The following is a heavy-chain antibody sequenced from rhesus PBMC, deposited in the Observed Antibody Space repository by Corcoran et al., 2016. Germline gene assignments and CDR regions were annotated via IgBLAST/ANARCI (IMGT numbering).Heavy chain of an antibody. V-gene: IGHV4S10*01. Sequence: QVQLQESGPGVVKPSETLSLTCAVSGGSISDSYRWSWIRQPPGKGLEWIGYIYGSRTSTNHNPPLKIRIPISKDTSKNQFPLKLSSVTAADTAVYYCARDVNSYGLDSWGQGVVVTVSS. CDR1: GGSISDSYR. CDR3: ARDVNSYGLDS. CDR2: IYGSRTST. D-gene: IGHD1-26*01. J-gene: IGHJ6*01.